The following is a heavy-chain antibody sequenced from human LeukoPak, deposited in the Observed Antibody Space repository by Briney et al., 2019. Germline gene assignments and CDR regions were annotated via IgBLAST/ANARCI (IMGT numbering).Heavy chain of an antibody. Sequence: SQTLSLTCAVSGGSISSGGYSWSWIRQPPGKGLEWIGYIYHSGSTYYNPSLKSRVTISVDRSKNQFSLKLSSVTAADTAVYYCARANYYSSGSYSLDYWGQGTLVTVSS. D-gene: IGHD3-10*01. J-gene: IGHJ4*02. CDR2: IYHSGST. V-gene: IGHV4-30-2*01. CDR1: GGSISSGGYS. CDR3: ARANYYSSGSYSLDY.